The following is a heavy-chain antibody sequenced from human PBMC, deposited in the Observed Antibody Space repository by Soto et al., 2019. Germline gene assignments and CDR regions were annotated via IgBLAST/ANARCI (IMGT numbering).Heavy chain of an antibody. Sequence: GGSLRLSCEASGFTISSYWMSWVRQAPGKGLEWVANIKQDGSERYYVDSVKGRFTISSDNAKNSLHLQMNSLRDEDTAMYYCAAMKLGYWGQGILVTVSS. CDR2: IKQDGSER. V-gene: IGHV3-7*01. D-gene: IGHD3-16*01. J-gene: IGHJ4*02. CDR3: AAMKLGY. CDR1: GFTISSYW.